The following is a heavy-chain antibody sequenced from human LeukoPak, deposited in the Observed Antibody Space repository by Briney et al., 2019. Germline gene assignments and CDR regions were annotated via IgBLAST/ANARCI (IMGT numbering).Heavy chain of an antibody. J-gene: IGHJ5*02. V-gene: IGHV5-10-1*01. CDR3: ARRHYDSLTANSWFDP. D-gene: IGHD3-9*01. CDR1: GCIFSAYY. CDR2: IDPSDSYT. Sequence: GGALGISCEASGCIFSAYYITWVRQVPGKGLEWMGRIDPSDSYTIYSPSFQGHVTISADKSINTAYLQWNSLRASDTATYYCARRHYDSLTANSWFDPWGQGTLGTVS.